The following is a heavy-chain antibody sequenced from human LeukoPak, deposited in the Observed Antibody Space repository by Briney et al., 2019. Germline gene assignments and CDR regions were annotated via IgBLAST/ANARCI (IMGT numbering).Heavy chain of an antibody. CDR1: GFTFSSYA. Sequence: GGSLRLSGAASGFTFSSYAMSWVRQAPGKGLEWVSAISGSGGSTYYADSVKGRFTISRDNSKNTLYLQMNSLRAEDTAVYYCAKGDIVVVPAAITRFDYWGQGTLVTVSS. V-gene: IGHV3-23*01. J-gene: IGHJ4*02. D-gene: IGHD2-2*02. CDR3: AKGDIVVVPAAITRFDY. CDR2: ISGSGGST.